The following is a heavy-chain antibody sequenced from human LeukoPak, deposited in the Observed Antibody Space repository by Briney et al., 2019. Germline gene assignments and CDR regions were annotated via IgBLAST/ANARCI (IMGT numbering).Heavy chain of an antibody. CDR2: IYYTGSP. CDR3: ARLRDYGSGTFYNDY. V-gene: IGHV4-59*08. Sequence: SETLSLTCSVSGDSLSNYYWTWMRQPPGKGLEWVGYIYYTGSPNYNPSLKSRVIISVDTSKNQFSLKLSPVTAADTAVYYCARLRDYGSGTFYNDYWGQGTLVTVSS. CDR1: GDSLSNYY. J-gene: IGHJ4*02. D-gene: IGHD3-10*01.